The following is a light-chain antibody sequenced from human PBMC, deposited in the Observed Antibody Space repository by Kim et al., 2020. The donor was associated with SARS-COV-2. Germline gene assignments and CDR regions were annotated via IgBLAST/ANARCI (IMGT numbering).Light chain of an antibody. Sequence: GKTVTISCTGSSGSIASNYVQWYQQRPGSAPTTVIYEDNQRPSGVPDRFSGSIDSSSISASLTVSGLKTEDEADYCCQSYDSSNEVFGTGTKVTVL. J-gene: IGLJ1*01. CDR1: SGSIASNY. CDR2: EDN. CDR3: QSYDSSNEV. V-gene: IGLV6-57*02.